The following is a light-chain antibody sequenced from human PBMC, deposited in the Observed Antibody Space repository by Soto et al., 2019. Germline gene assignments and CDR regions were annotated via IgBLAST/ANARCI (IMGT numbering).Light chain of an antibody. CDR2: GAS. J-gene: IGKJ1*01. Sequence: EIVMTQSPAVVPVSPGERATLSCRASQSISSNLAWYQHKPGQAPRLLISGASTRATGIPARFSGSGSGTEFTLSISSLQSEEIAVYYCQQYNHWPTFGQGTKVEIK. CDR1: QSISSN. CDR3: QQYNHWPT. V-gene: IGKV3-15*01.